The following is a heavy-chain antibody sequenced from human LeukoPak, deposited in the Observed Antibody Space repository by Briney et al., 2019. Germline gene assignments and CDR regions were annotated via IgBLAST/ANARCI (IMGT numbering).Heavy chain of an antibody. CDR1: GFTFSSYA. CDR3: ARPLGGSSGYYQPFDY. J-gene: IGHJ4*02. V-gene: IGHV3-23*01. D-gene: IGHD3-22*01. Sequence: GGSLRLSCAASGFTFSSYAMSWVRQAPGKGLEWVSAISGSVGSTYYADSVKGRFTISRDNSKNTLYMQMNSLRAEDTAVYYCARPLGGSSGYYQPFDYWGQGTLVTVSS. CDR2: ISGSVGST.